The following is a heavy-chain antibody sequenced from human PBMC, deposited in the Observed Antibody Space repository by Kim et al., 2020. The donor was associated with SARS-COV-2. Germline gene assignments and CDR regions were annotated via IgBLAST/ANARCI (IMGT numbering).Heavy chain of an antibody. J-gene: IGHJ4*02. CDR2: IRCGGGNK. CDR1: GFNFSDYT. Sequence: GGSLRLSCAASGFNFSDYTMPWVRQAPGKGLEWVSRIRCGGGNKYYADSVEGRFTISRDNSKNTLYLQMDSLRADDTAVYSCAKADCVIIHCNLLHYWGWETVVTVSS. V-gene: IGHV3-30*02. CDR3: AKADCVIIHCNLLHY. D-gene: IGHD3-16*02.